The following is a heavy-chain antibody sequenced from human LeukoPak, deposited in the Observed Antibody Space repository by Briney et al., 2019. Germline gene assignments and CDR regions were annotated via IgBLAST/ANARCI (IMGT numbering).Heavy chain of an antibody. CDR3: AIMGGSTTRAVDY. V-gene: IGHV1-69*02. Sequence: SSVNVSCKASGGTFNYYTINWVRQAPGQGLEWMGRIVPMFGIPDYAQKFQGRVTLTADKSTSTAYMELSSLRSEDTAMYYCAIMGGSTTRAVDYWAQGTLVTVSS. J-gene: IGHJ4*02. D-gene: IGHD2-8*01. CDR1: GGTFNYYT. CDR2: IVPMFGIP.